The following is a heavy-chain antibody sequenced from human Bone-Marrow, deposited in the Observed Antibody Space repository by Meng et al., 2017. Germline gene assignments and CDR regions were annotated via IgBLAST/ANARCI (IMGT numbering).Heavy chain of an antibody. CDR3: ASWIYSCGWQ. D-gene: IGHD6-19*01. CDR2: IYHGGDT. V-gene: IGHV4/OR15-8*02. J-gene: IGHJ4*02. Sequence: QVRLQWSGQGLVKPWGTLSLTGVVSGGSISSIDWWSWVRQPPGKGLEWIGEIYHGGDTNYNPSLKSRVTIAIDKSKNQFSLKLSSVTAADTAVYYCASWIYSCGWQWGQGALVTVSS. CDR1: GGSISSIDW.